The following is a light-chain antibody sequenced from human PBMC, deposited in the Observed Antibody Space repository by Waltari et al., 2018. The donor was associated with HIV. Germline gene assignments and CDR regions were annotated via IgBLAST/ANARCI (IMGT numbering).Light chain of an antibody. Sequence: SYDLTQPPSVSVSPGQTARITCSGDALPKKYASWYQQKSGQAPVLVTYEDRKRPSGIPERFTGSSSGKMATLSISGAQVEDEGDYYCYSTDTSGDHWVFGGGTKLTVL. V-gene: IGLV3-10*01. CDR3: YSTDTSGDHWV. CDR2: EDR. CDR1: ALPKKY. J-gene: IGLJ3*02.